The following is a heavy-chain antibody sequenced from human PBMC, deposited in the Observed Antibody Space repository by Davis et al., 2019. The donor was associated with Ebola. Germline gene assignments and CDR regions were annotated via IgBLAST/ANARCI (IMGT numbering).Heavy chain of an antibody. D-gene: IGHD2/OR15-2a*01. V-gene: IGHV3-7*03. Sequence: GESLKISCAASGFTFSSYWMNWVRQAPGKGLEWVANIKQDGSEKYYVDSVKGRFTISRDNAKDSLYLQMNSLRAEDTAVYYCARPIRDSGIRLLAYWGKGTLVTVSS. CDR1: GFTFSSYW. CDR2: IKQDGSEK. J-gene: IGHJ4*02. CDR3: ARPIRDSGIRLLAY.